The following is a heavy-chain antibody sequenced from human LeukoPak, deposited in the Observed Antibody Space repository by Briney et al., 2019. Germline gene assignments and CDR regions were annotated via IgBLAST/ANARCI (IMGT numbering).Heavy chain of an antibody. CDR3: ARQQVPLEYAYDV. CDR1: GYSFTTYW. CDR2: IYPGDSDT. V-gene: IGHV5-51*01. J-gene: IGHJ3*01. Sequence: GESLKISGKGSGYSFTTYWIGSVRQMPGKGMEFMGIIYPGDSDTRYSPSFKGQVTISADKSISTAYLQWSSLKASDTAMYYCARQQVPLEYAYDVWGQGTMVTVSS.